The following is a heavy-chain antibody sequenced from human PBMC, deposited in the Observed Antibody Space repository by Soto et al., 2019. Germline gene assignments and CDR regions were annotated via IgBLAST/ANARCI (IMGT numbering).Heavy chain of an antibody. CDR2: IYYSGST. J-gene: IGHJ4*02. Sequence: SETLSLTCTVSGGSISSYYWSWIRQPPGKGLEWIGYIYYSGSTNYNPSLKSRVAISVDTSKNQFSLKLSSVTAADTAVYYCARRYGVAYDYWGQGTLVTVSS. D-gene: IGHD1-20*01. CDR1: GGSISSYY. V-gene: IGHV4-59*08. CDR3: ARRYGVAYDY.